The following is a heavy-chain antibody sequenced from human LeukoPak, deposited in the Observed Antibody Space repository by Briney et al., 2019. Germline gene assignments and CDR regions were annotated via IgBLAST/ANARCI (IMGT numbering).Heavy chain of an antibody. Sequence: SQTLSLTCTVSGGSISSGDYYWSWIRQPPGKGLEWIGYIYYSGSTYYNPSLKSRVTISVGTSKNQFSLKLSSVTAADTAVYYCARDGGSDSSGYHYWGQGTLVTVSS. V-gene: IGHV4-30-4*08. D-gene: IGHD3-22*01. CDR1: GGSISSGDYY. CDR3: ARDGGSDSSGYHY. CDR2: IYYSGST. J-gene: IGHJ4*02.